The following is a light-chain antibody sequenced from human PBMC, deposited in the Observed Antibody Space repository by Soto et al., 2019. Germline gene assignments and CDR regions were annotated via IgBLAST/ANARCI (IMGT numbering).Light chain of an antibody. Sequence: QSALTQPASVSGSPGQSITISCTGTSSDVGRYNSVSWYQQHPGKAPKLLIYNVDNRPSGVSNRFSGSKSGNTASLTISGLQADDEADYYFSSYTSTSTLVAFGGGTKLTFL. CDR2: NVD. CDR1: SSDVGRYNS. J-gene: IGLJ2*01. CDR3: SSYTSTSTLVA. V-gene: IGLV2-14*01.